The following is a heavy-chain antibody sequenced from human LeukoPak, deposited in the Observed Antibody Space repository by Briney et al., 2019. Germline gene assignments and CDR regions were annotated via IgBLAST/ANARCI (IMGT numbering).Heavy chain of an antibody. CDR2: ISYDGSNK. V-gene: IGHV3-30*03. CDR3: ALAYYYASSGYYHFDY. CDR1: GFAFSSYG. Sequence: SVGSLRISCAASGFAFSSYGMPWVRQAPGKGLEWVAVISYDGSNKYYADSVKGRLNISRDNSKNTLYLQMNSLRAEDTAVYYCALAYYYASSGYYHFDYWGQGTLVTVSS. J-gene: IGHJ4*02. D-gene: IGHD3-22*01.